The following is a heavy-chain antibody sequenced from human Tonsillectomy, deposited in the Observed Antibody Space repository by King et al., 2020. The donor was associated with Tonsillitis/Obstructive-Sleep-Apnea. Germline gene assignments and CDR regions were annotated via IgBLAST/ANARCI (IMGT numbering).Heavy chain of an antibody. J-gene: IGHJ5*02. CDR2: VYHSGST. D-gene: IGHD2-2*01. CDR1: GGSISSNNW. Sequence: VQLQESGPGLVKPSGTLSLTCAVSGGSISSNNWWSWVRQPPGKGLEWIGEVYHSGSTNYNPSLKSRVIISVDKSKNQFSLRLSSVTAADTAVYYCARDXNGDCSSPSXHNWFDPWGQGTLVXVXS. V-gene: IGHV4-4*02. CDR3: ARDXNGDCSSPSXHNWFDP.